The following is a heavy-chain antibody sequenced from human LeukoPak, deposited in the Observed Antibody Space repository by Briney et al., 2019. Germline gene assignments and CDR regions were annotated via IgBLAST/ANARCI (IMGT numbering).Heavy chain of an antibody. Sequence: SETLSLTCAVSGYSISSGYYWGWIRQPPGKGLEWIGSIYHSGSTYYNPSLKRRVTISVDTSKNQFSLKLSSVTAADTAVYYCARVEPPNWFDPWGQGTLVTVSS. J-gene: IGHJ5*02. CDR2: IYHSGST. CDR1: GYSISSGYY. V-gene: IGHV4-38-2*01. CDR3: ARVEPPNWFDP. D-gene: IGHD5-24*01.